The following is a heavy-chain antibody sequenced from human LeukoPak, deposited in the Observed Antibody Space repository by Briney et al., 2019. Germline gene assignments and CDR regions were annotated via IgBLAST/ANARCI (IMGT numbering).Heavy chain of an antibody. CDR1: GGSFSGYY. CDR3: ARDCSSTSCYRY. Sequence: SETLSLTCAVYGGSFSGYYWSWIRQPPGKGLEWIGEINHSGSTNYNPSLKSRVAISVDTSKNQFSLKLSSVTAADTAVYYRARDCSSTSCYRYWGQGTLVTVSS. CDR2: INHSGST. D-gene: IGHD2-2*01. V-gene: IGHV4-34*01. J-gene: IGHJ4*02.